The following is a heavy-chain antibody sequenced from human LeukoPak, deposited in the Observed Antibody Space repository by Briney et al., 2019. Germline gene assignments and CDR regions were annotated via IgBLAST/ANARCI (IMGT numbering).Heavy chain of an antibody. D-gene: IGHD5-12*01. CDR1: GGTFSSYA. V-gene: IGHV1-69*01. Sequence: SVKVSCKASGGTFSSYAISWVRQAPGQGLEWTGGIIPIFGTANYAQKFQGRVTITADESTSTAYMELSSLRSEDTAVYYCARDPGDIAPNWFDPWGQGTLVTVSS. J-gene: IGHJ5*02. CDR3: ARDPGDIAPNWFDP. CDR2: IIPIFGTA.